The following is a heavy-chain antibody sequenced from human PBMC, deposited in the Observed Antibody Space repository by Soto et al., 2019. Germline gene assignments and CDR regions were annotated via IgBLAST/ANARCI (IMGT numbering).Heavy chain of an antibody. CDR2: IKEDGSEK. CDR3: ARGQRWLQPLDY. Sequence: GGSLRLSCAASGFSFSSYWMSWVRQAPGKGLEWVANIKEDGSEKYYVEYVKGRFTISRDNAKNSLYLQMNSLRAEDTAVYFCARGQRWLQPLDYWGQGTLATVSS. CDR1: GFSFSSYW. V-gene: IGHV3-7*01. J-gene: IGHJ4*02. D-gene: IGHD6-19*01.